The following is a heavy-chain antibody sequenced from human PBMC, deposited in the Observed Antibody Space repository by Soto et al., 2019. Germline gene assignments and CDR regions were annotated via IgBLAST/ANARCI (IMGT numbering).Heavy chain of an antibody. CDR3: ARESDYYDSSGYPKPFDS. CDR2: IWYDGSNK. Sequence: SGGSLRLSCAASGFTFSSFGMHWVRQAPGKGLEWVALIWYDGSNKDYADSVKGRFTISRDNSKSTLYLQMNSLRAEDTAVYYCARESDYYDSSGYPKPFDSWGQGTLVTVSS. D-gene: IGHD3-22*01. J-gene: IGHJ4*02. CDR1: GFTFSSFG. V-gene: IGHV3-33*01.